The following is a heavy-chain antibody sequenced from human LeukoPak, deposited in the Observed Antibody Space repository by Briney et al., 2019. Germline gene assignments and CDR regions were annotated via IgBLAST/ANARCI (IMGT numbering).Heavy chain of an antibody. J-gene: IGHJ4*02. CDR2: IIPILGIA. Sequence: ASVKVSCKASGGTLSSYAISWVRQAPGQGLEWMGRIIPILGIANYAQKFQGRVTITADKSTSTAYMELSSLRSEDTAVYYCAREPSLPYYYDSSGYFDYWGQGTLVTVSS. CDR1: GGTLSSYA. V-gene: IGHV1-69*04. CDR3: AREPSLPYYYDSSGYFDY. D-gene: IGHD3-22*01.